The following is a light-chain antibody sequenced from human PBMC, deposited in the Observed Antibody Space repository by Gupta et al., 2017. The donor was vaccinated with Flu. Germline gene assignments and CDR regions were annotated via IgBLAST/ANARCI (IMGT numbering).Light chain of an antibody. CDR2: EVR. CDR3: SAYTSSSTV. Sequence: QSITISCTVTSSDVGGYNYVSWYQQHPANAHKLMIYEVRNRTSVVSNRFSGSKSGNTASLTIAGLQAEDEDDYYCSAYTSSSTVFGGGTKLTVL. J-gene: IGLJ2*01. CDR1: SSDVGGYNY. V-gene: IGLV2-14*01.